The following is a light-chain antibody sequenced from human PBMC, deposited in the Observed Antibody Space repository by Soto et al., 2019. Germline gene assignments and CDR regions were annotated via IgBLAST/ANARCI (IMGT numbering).Light chain of an antibody. CDR1: QSITSNY. V-gene: IGKV3-20*01. CDR2: AVS. J-gene: IGKJ2*01. Sequence: EIVLTQSPGTLSLSPGERATLSCRASQSITSNYLAWYQQKPGQAPRLLVYAVSGRPNGIPDRFSGSGSGTDFTLAISSLEPEDFALYYCQQYGRSPSTFGQGTQLEIK. CDR3: QQYGRSPST.